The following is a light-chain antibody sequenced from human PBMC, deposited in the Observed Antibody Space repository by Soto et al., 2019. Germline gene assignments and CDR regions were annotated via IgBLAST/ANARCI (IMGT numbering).Light chain of an antibody. CDR2: DAS. J-gene: IGKJ5*01. CDR1: QSVGRNY. Sequence: EIVLTQSPGTLSFSPGESATLSCRASQSVGRNYLAWFQQTPGQAPRLLIFDASRRATGTPDRFSGSASETDFTLAISRLEPEDFAVYYCQQYASAPITFGQGTRLEIK. CDR3: QQYASAPIT. V-gene: IGKV3-20*01.